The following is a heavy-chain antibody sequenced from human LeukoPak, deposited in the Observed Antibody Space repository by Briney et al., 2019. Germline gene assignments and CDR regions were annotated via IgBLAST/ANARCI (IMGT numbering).Heavy chain of an antibody. J-gene: IGHJ4*02. V-gene: IGHV4-34*01. CDR3: ARRSVYYGSGSYRPRSNQLFDY. CDR2: INHSGST. Sequence: SETLSLTCAVYGGSFSGYYWSWIRQPPGKGLEWIGEINHSGSTNYNPSLKSRVTISVDTSKNQFSLKLSSVTAADTAVYYCARRSVYYGSGSYRPRSNQLFDYWGQGTLVTVSS. CDR1: GGSFSGYY. D-gene: IGHD3-10*01.